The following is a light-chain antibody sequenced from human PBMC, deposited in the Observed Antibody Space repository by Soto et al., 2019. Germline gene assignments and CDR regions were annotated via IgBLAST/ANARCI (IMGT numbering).Light chain of an antibody. V-gene: IGLV2-23*02. CDR2: EVT. CDR1: SRDVETYNL. CDR3: CSFAGGNTFPYF. J-gene: IGLJ1*01. Sequence: QSVLTQPASVSGSPGQSITISCTGTSRDVETYNLVSWYQQHPGKAPKLLIYEVTKRPSGLSDRFSGSKSGNTASLTISGLQAEDEADYYCCSFAGGNTFPYFFGTGTKATVL.